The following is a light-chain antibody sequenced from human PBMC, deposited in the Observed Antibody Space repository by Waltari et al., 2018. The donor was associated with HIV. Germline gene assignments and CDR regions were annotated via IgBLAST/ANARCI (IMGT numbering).Light chain of an antibody. J-gene: IGKJ5*01. CDR2: AAS. CDR1: QDISNW. V-gene: IGKV1D-12*01. Sequence: DIQMTQSPSCVSASVGDRVNITCRASQDISNWLAWYQQKAGKAPYVRINAASSLQSGVPSRFSGSGSGTDFTLSITSVQPEDFATYYCQQARGVPITFGQGTRLDMK. CDR3: QQARGVPIT.